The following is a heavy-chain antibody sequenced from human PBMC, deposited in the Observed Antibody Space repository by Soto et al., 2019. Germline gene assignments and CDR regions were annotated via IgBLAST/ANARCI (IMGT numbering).Heavy chain of an antibody. CDR2: ISGSGGST. Sequence: VQLLESGGGLVQPGGSLRLSCAASGFTFSSYAMSWVRQAPGKGLEWVSAISGSGGSTYYADSVKGRFTIARDNSKNTLYLQMNSLRAEDTAVYYCAKADFYALTVTAGYEYFQHWGQGTLVTVSS. CDR3: AKADFYALTVTAGYEYFQH. J-gene: IGHJ1*01. CDR1: GFTFSSYA. D-gene: IGHD2-21*02. V-gene: IGHV3-23*01.